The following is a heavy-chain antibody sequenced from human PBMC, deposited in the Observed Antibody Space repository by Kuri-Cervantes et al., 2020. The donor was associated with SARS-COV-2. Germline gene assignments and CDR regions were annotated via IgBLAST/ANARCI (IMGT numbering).Heavy chain of an antibody. D-gene: IGHD6-13*01. V-gene: IGHV3-7*01. J-gene: IGHJ3*02. CDR1: GFSFSSYS. CDR3: ARPQYSSSSDAFDI. CDR2: IKQDGSEK. Sequence: GGSLRLSCAASGFSFSSYSMNWVRQAPGKGLEWVANIKQDGSEKYYVDSVKGRFTISRDNAKNSLYLQMNSMRAEDTAVYYCARPQYSSSSDAFDIWGQGTMVTVSS.